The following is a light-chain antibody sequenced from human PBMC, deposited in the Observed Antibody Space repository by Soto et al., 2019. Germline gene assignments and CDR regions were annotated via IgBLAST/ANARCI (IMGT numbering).Light chain of an antibody. J-gene: IGKJ3*01. CDR1: QSVSSY. CDR3: QNRSNWPPGSFT. CDR2: DAS. Sequence: EIVLTQSPATLSLSPGERATLSCRASQSVSSYLAWYQQKPGQAPRLLIYDASNRATGIPARFSGSGSGTDFTLTIRSLEPEDFAASYCQNRSNWPPGSFTFGPAIKVDIK. V-gene: IGKV3-11*01.